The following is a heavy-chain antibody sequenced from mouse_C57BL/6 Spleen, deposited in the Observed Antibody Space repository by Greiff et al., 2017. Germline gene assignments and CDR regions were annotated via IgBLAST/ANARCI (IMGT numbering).Heavy chain of an antibody. CDR1: GYTFTSYW. Sequence: QVQLQQPGAELVKPGASVKLSCKASGYTFTSYWMHWVKQRPGRGLEWIGRIDPNSGGTKYNEKFKSKATLTVDKPSSTAYMQRSSLTSEDSAVYDGARGEITTVVAYYYAMDYWGQGTSVTVSS. J-gene: IGHJ4*01. V-gene: IGHV1-72*01. D-gene: IGHD1-1*01. CDR3: ARGEITTVVAYYYAMDY. CDR2: IDPNSGGT.